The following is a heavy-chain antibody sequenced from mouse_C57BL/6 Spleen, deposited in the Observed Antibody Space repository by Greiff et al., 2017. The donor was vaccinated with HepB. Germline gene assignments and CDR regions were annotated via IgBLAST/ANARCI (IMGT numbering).Heavy chain of an antibody. CDR3: ARPNYGSSYDWFAY. V-gene: IGHV1-61*01. CDR2: IYPSDSET. D-gene: IGHD1-1*01. J-gene: IGHJ3*01. Sequence: QVQLQQPGAELVRPGSSVKLSCKASGYTFTSYWMDWVKQRPGQGLEWIGNIYPSDSETHYNQKFKDKATLTVDKSSSTAYMQLSSLTSEDSAVYYCARPNYGSSYDWFAYWGQGTLVTVSA. CDR1: GYTFTSYW.